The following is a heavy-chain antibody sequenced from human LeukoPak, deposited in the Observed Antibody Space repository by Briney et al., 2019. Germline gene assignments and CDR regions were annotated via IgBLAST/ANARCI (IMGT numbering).Heavy chain of an antibody. J-gene: IGHJ4*02. CDR1: GYTFTDSG. CDR2: ISTYNANT. D-gene: IGHD5-18*01. CDR3: AREGGYSHFDY. V-gene: IGHV1-18*01. Sequence: ASVKVSCKASGYTFTDSGITWVRQAPGQGLEWMGWISTYNANTNYEQKFQGRVTMTTDTSTSTAYMELSSLRSEDTAVYYCAREGGYSHFDYWGQGTLVTVSS.